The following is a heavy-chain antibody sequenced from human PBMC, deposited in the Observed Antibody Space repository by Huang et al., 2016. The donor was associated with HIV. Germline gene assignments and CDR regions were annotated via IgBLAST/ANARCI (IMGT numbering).Heavy chain of an antibody. Sequence: QVRLQQWGAGRLKPSETLSLTCAVYGGSFSTYYWTWIRQPPGKGLEWIGEINYSGDTNDNSSLKSRVTMSVDTSKNQFSLRLNSVTAADTAVYYCVRDGKQMAPHFDYWGQGTLVTVSS. CDR1: GGSFSTYY. V-gene: IGHV4-34*02. CDR3: VRDGKQMAPHFDY. CDR2: INYSGDT. J-gene: IGHJ4*02. D-gene: IGHD2-8*01.